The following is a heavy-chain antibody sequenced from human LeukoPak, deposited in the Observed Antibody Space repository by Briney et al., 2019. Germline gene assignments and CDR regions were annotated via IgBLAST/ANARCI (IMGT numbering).Heavy chain of an antibody. CDR2: ISGSGGST. D-gene: IGHD5-12*01. V-gene: IGHV3-23*01. Sequence: GGSLRLSCAASGFTFSSYAMSWVRQAPGKGLEWVSAISGSGGSTYYADSVKGRFTISRDNSKNTRYLQKNSLRAEDTAVYYCAKGATAEGYGMDVWGQGTTVTVSS. CDR1: GFTFSSYA. J-gene: IGHJ6*02. CDR3: AKGATAEGYGMDV.